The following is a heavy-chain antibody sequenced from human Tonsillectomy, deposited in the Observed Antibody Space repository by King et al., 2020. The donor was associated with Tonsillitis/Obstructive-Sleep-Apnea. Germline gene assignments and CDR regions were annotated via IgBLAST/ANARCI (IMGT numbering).Heavy chain of an antibody. CDR1: GGTFSSHA. J-gene: IGHJ6*03. V-gene: IGHV1-69*09. CDR3: VRESGPSCSGGNGYSFVYFYMDV. D-gene: IGHD2-15*01. CDR2: IIPILGIA. Sequence: QLVQSGAEVKKPGSSVKVSCKASGGTFSSHAISWVRQAPGQGLEWMGRIIPILGIANYAQTFQGRVTITADKSTRTAYMELSSLRSEATAVYYCVRESGPSCSGGNGYSFVYFYMDVWGKGTTVTVSS.